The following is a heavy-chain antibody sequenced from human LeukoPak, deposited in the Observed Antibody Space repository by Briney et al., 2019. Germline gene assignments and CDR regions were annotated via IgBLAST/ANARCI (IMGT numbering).Heavy chain of an antibody. V-gene: IGHV3-7*03. CDR3: ASSPVRGVIDY. Sequence: PGGSLRLSCAASGFTFSSYWMSWVRQAPGKGLEWVANIKQDGSEKYYVDSVKGRFTISRDNAKNSLYLQMNSLRAEDTAVYYCASSPVRGVIDYWGQGTLVTVSS. CDR1: GFTFSSYW. CDR2: IKQDGSEK. D-gene: IGHD3-10*01. J-gene: IGHJ4*02.